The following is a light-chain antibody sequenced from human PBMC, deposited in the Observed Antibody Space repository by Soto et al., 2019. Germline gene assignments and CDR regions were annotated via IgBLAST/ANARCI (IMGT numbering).Light chain of an antibody. J-gene: IGLJ3*02. V-gene: IGLV2-14*01. CDR3: SSYTSSSTWV. CDR2: EVS. CDR1: SSDVGGYNY. Sequence: QSALTQPASVSGSPGQSITISCTGTSSDVGGYNYVSWYQQYPGKAPKLMIYEVSNRPSGVSNRVSGSKSGNTASLTISGLQAEDEADYYCSSYTSSSTWVFGGGTKVTVL.